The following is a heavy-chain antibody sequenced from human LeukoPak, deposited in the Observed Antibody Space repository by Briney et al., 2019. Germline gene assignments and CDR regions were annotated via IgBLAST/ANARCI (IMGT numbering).Heavy chain of an antibody. CDR2: IYHSGST. CDR3: ARDSITIFGVGNWFDP. D-gene: IGHD3-3*01. V-gene: IGHV4-30-2*01. J-gene: IGHJ5*02. CDR1: GGSISSGGYY. Sequence: SQTLSLTCTVSGGSISSGGYYWSWIRQPPGKGLEWIGYIYHSGSTYYNPSLKSRVTISVDRSKNQFSLKLSSVTAADTAVYYCARDSITIFGVGNWFDPWGQGTLVTASS.